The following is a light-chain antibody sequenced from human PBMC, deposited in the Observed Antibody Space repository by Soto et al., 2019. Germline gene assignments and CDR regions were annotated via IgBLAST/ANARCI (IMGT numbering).Light chain of an antibody. Sequence: DIQMTQSPSSLSASVGDRVTITCRASQSISSYLNWYQQKPGKAPELLIYAASSLQSGVPSRFSVSGSGTDFTLTISSLQPEDVATYYCQQGYTTPVTFGPGTKVDIK. CDR2: AAS. CDR1: QSISSY. J-gene: IGKJ3*01. V-gene: IGKV1-39*01. CDR3: QQGYTTPVT.